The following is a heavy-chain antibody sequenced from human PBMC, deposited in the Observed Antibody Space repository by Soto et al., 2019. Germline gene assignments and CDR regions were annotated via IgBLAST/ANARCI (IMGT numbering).Heavy chain of an antibody. CDR2: INPSGGST. V-gene: IGHV1-46*01. J-gene: IGHJ6*02. CDR1: GYTFTSYY. D-gene: IGHD5-18*01. CDR3: ARDYWVDTASFGPHPRDGMDV. Sequence: ASVKVSCKASGYTFTSYYMHWVRQAPGQGLEWMGIINPSGGSTSYAQKFQGRVTMTRDTSTSTVYMELSSLRSEDTAVYYCARDYWVDTASFGPHPRDGMDVWGHGTTVTVSS.